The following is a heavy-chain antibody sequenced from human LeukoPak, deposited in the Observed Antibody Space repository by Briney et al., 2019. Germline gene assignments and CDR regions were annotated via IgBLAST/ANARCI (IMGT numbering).Heavy chain of an antibody. D-gene: IGHD3-22*01. CDR2: IYSGGST. Sequence: GGSLRLSCAAAGFTVSSNYMSWVRQAPGKGLEWVSVIYSGGSTYYADSVKGRFTISRDNSKNTLYLQMNSLRAEDTAVYYCARDYSAYYDSSGYRGAFDIWGQGTMVTVSS. J-gene: IGHJ3*02. CDR1: GFTVSSNY. V-gene: IGHV3-66*01. CDR3: ARDYSAYYDSSGYRGAFDI.